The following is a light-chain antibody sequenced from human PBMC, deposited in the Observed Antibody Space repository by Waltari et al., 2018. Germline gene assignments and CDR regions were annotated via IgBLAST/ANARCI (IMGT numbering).Light chain of an antibody. V-gene: IGLV3-21*01. CDR1: NIDRQS. CDR2: YDT. Sequence: YVLTQPPSVSVAPGETANITCAEDNIDRQSVHWYQHRPGQAPVLVMSYDTDRPSGIPERFSGSNSGSTATLTIRKVEAGDEADYYCQIFHDTAFHVIFGGGTKLTV. J-gene: IGLJ2*01. CDR3: QIFHDTAFHVI.